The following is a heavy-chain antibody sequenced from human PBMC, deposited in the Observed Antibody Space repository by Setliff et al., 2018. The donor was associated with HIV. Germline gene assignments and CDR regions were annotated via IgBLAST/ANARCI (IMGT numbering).Heavy chain of an antibody. CDR3: ARGQTSVTLQFDH. Sequence: GGSLRLSCAASGFTFSSRWMTWVRQAPGKGLEWVANIKQDGSEKNYVDSVKGRFTISRDNAKNSLFLQMNSLRAEDTAVYYCARGQTSVTLQFDHWGQGTLVTVSS. CDR2: IKQDGSEK. J-gene: IGHJ4*02. D-gene: IGHD4-17*01. V-gene: IGHV3-7*01. CDR1: GFTFSSRW.